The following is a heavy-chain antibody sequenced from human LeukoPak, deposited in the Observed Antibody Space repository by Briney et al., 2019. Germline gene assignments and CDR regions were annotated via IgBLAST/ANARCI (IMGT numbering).Heavy chain of an antibody. V-gene: IGHV3-23*01. CDR2: ISGSGGST. Sequence: GGSLRLSCAASGFTFSSYAMSWVRQAPGKGLEWVSAISGSGGSTYYADPVKGRFTISRDNSKNTLYLQMNSLRAEDTAVYYCAKDYVLLWFGELFGFDYWGQGTLVTVSS. CDR1: GFTFSSYA. D-gene: IGHD3-10*01. CDR3: AKDYVLLWFGELFGFDY. J-gene: IGHJ4*02.